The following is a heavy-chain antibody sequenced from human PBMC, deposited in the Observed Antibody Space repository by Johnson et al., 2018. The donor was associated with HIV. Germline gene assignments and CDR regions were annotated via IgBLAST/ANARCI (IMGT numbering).Heavy chain of an antibody. Sequence: QVQLVESGGGVVQPGRSLRLSCAASGFTFSSYGMHWVRQAPGKGLEWVAVIRYDGSNKYYADSVKGRFTISRDNSKNTLYLQMNSLRAEDTAVYYCAKDLQDYYDSSGHDAFDIWGQGTMVTVSS. J-gene: IGHJ3*02. D-gene: IGHD3-22*01. CDR3: AKDLQDYYDSSGHDAFDI. CDR1: GFTFSSYG. CDR2: IRYDGSNK. V-gene: IGHV3-30*02.